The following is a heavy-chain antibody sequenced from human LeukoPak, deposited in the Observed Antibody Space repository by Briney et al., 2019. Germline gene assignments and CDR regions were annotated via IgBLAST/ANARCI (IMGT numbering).Heavy chain of an antibody. D-gene: IGHD6-6*01. Sequence: GGSLRLSCAASGFNFRSYAMYWVRQAPGKGLEWVAVISYDGSNKYCADSVKGRFTISRDNSKNTLYLQMNSLRPEDTAVYYCARRNRGSSSGRGYWGQGTLVTVSS. J-gene: IGHJ4*02. CDR2: ISYDGSNK. V-gene: IGHV3-30-3*01. CDR3: ARRNRGSSSGRGY. CDR1: GFNFRSYA.